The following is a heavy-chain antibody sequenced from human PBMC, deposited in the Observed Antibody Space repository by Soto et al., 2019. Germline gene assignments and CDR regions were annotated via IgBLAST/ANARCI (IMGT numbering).Heavy chain of an antibody. D-gene: IGHD3-16*02. CDR2: IWYDGSNK. CDR3: ASSVGGVIAVGFDY. V-gene: IGHV3-33*01. CDR1: GFTFSSYG. J-gene: IGHJ4*02. Sequence: VQLVESGGGVVQPGRSLRLSCAASGFTFSSYGMHWVRQAPGKGLEWVAVIWYDGSNKYYADSVKGRFTISRDNSKNTLYLQMNSLRAEDTAVYYCASSVGGVIAVGFDYWGQGTLVTVSS.